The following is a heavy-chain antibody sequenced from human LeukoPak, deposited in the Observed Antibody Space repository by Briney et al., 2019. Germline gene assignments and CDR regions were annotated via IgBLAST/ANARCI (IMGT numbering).Heavy chain of an antibody. Sequence: SETLSLTCTVSGGSISSSSYYWGWIRQHPGKGLEWIGYIYYSGSTYYNPSLKSRVTISVDTSKNQFSLKLSSVTAADTAVYYCASHRTVIPYYYYGMDVWGQGTTVTVSS. V-gene: IGHV4-31*03. CDR2: IYYSGST. D-gene: IGHD4-17*01. CDR3: ASHRTVIPYYYYGMDV. J-gene: IGHJ6*02. CDR1: GGSISSSSYY.